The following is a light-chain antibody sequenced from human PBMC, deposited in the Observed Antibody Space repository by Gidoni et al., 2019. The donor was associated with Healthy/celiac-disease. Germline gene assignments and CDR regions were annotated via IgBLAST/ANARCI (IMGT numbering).Light chain of an antibody. CDR2: WAS. Sequence: DIVMTQSADSLAVSMCERATISCKSSQNVLYSSNNKNYLAWYQQKPGQPPKLLIYWASTRESGVPDRFSGSGSGTDFTLTISSLQAEDVAVYYCQQYCSTPMYTFGQGTKLEIK. CDR3: QQYCSTPMYT. V-gene: IGKV4-1*01. CDR1: QNVLYSSNNKNY. J-gene: IGKJ2*01.